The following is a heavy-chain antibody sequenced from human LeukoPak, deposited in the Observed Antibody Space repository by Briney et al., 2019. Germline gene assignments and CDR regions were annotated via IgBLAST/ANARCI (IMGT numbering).Heavy chain of an antibody. D-gene: IGHD1-1*01. CDR2: INPNSGGT. CDR3: ARGVNSDSLDY. Sequence: ASVKVSCKASGYTFIGYYIHWVRQAPGQGREWMGRINPNSGGTNYAPKFQGRITMTRDTSISTAYMVLSRLRSDDMAVYYCARGVNSDSLDYWGQGTLVTVSS. V-gene: IGHV1-2*06. CDR1: GYTFIGYY. J-gene: IGHJ4*02.